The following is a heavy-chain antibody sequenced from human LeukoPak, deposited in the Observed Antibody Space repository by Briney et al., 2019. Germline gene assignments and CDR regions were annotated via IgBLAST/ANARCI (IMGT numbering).Heavy chain of an antibody. D-gene: IGHD5-18*01. CDR3: TTIKRGNIFGYFDF. CDR2: VFDSGCT. J-gene: IGHJ4*02. V-gene: IGHV4-59*11. CDR1: GGSMTTHH. Sequence: SETLSLTCTVSGGSMTTHHWNWIRQTPGKGLEWIGYVFDSGCTKENPSLKGRVTLSADTSKNQLSLRLSSVTAADTAVYYCTTIKRGNIFGYFDFWGQGILVTVSS.